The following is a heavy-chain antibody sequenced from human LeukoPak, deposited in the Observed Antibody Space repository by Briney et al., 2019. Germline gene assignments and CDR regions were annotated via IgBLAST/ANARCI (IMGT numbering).Heavy chain of an antibody. Sequence: GESLKISCKTSRYRFTSYWIGWVRQRPGKGLEWMGIIYPGGSDTRYSPPFQGQVTISVDKTISTAYLQWSSLKASDTAMYYCARREIPSSGWDYWGQGTLVTVSS. J-gene: IGHJ4*02. CDR3: ARREIPSSGWDY. CDR2: IYPGGSDT. D-gene: IGHD6-19*01. V-gene: IGHV5-51*01. CDR1: RYRFTSYW.